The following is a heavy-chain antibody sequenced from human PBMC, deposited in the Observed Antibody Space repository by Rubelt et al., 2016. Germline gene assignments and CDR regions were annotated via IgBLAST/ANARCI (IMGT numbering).Heavy chain of an antibody. CDR3: ARGKVASSSSGVDY. D-gene: IGHD6-6*01. J-gene: IGHJ4*02. CDR2: IYHSGST. Sequence: QVQLQQWGAGLLKPSETLSLTCAVYGGSFSGYYWSWIRQPPGKGLEWIGTIYHSGSTNYNPSLKSRVTISVDTSKNQFSLKLSSVTAADTAVYYCARGKVASSSSGVDYWGQGTLVTVSS. V-gene: IGHV4-34*01. CDR1: GGSFSGYY.